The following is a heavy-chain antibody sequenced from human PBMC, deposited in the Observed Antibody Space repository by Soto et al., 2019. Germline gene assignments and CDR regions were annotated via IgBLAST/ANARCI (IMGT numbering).Heavy chain of an antibody. CDR2: IIPILGIA. CDR1: GGTFSSYT. V-gene: IGHV1-69*02. CDR3: ARAYCSSTRCSGFDY. J-gene: IGHJ4*02. D-gene: IGHD2-2*01. Sequence: QVQLVQSGAEVKKPGSSVKVSCKASGGTFSSYTISWVRQAPGQGLEWMGRIIPILGIANYAQKFQGRVTITADKSTSTAYMELSSLRSEDTAVYYCARAYCSSTRCSGFDYWGQGTLVTVSS.